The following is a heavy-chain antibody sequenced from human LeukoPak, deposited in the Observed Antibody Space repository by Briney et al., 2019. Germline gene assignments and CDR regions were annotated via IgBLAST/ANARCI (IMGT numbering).Heavy chain of an antibody. Sequence: HPGGSLRLSCAVSGFTFRNYWMSWVRQAPGKGVEWVANIKQDGSEKYYVDSVKGRFAISRDNVKNSLYLQMNSLRAEDTAVYYCARDEPVGATTGWGQGTLVTVSS. CDR1: GFTFRNYW. V-gene: IGHV3-7*01. D-gene: IGHD1-26*01. J-gene: IGHJ4*02. CDR3: ARDEPVGATTG. CDR2: IKQDGSEK.